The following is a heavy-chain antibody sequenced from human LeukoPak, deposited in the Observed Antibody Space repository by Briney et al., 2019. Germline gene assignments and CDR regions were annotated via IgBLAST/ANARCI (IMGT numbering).Heavy chain of an antibody. CDR2: IIPIFGTA. J-gene: IGHJ6*04. D-gene: IGHD6-19*01. CDR1: GGTFSSYA. CDR3: ARGDSSGWFSRDYYGMDV. Sequence: ASVKVSCKASGGTFSSYAIRWVRQAPGQGLEWMGGIIPIFGTANYAQKFQGRVTITADESTSTAYMELSSLRSEDTAVYYCARGDSSGWFSRDYYGMDVWGTGTTVTVSS. V-gene: IGHV1-69*01.